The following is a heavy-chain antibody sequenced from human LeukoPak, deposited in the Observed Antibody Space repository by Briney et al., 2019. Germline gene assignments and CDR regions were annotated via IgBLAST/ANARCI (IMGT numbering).Heavy chain of an antibody. CDR1: GCTFTGYY. V-gene: IGHV1-2*02. J-gene: IGHJ4*02. CDR3: ATYRAVVTAFDY. Sequence: ASVKVSCKASGCTFTGYYMHWVRQAPGQGLEWMGWINPNSGGTNYAQKFQGRVTMTRDTSISTAYMELSRLRSDDTAVYYCATYRAVVTAFDYWGQGTLVTVSS. CDR2: INPNSGGT. D-gene: IGHD2-15*01.